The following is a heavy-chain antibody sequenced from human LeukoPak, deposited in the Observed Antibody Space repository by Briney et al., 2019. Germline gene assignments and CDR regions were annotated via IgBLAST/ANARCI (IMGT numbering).Heavy chain of an antibody. V-gene: IGHV1-8*01. CDR1: GYTFSSYD. CDR3: ATNYYVSGSSDY. J-gene: IGHJ4*02. CDR2: MNPNSGDA. D-gene: IGHD3-10*01. Sequence: ASVKVSCKASGYTFSSYDINWVRQASGQGLEWMGWMNPNSGDAGYAQKFHGRLTMTRNTSISTAYMELSSLRSEDTAAYYCATNYYVSGSSDYWGQGTLVTVSS.